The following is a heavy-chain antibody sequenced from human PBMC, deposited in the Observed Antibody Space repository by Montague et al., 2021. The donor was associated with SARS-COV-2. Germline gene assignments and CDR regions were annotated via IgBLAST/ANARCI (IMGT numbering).Heavy chain of an antibody. J-gene: IGHJ4*02. Sequence: SETLSLTCAVSGYSISSSNWWGWIRQAPGRGLEWIGYIYHTGSTYYNPSLKGRATMSVDKSNNLFSLELSSVTAVDTAVYYCAKSADHNYFLDSWGQGTPVTVSS. D-gene: IGHD5-24*01. CDR2: IYHTGST. CDR1: GYSISSSNW. CDR3: AKSADHNYFLDS. V-gene: IGHV4-28*01.